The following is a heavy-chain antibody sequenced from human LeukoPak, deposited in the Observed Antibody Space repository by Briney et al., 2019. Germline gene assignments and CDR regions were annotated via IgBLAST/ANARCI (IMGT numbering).Heavy chain of an antibody. CDR1: GYSISSGYY. Sequence: SETLSLTCAVSGYSISSGYYWGWIRQPPGKGLEWIGSIYHCGSTYYNPSLKSRVTISVDTSKNQFSLKLSSVTAADTAVYYCARCIVGATLFDYWGQGTLVTVSS. CDR3: ARCIVGATLFDY. CDR2: IYHCGST. V-gene: IGHV4-38-2*01. D-gene: IGHD1-26*01. J-gene: IGHJ4*02.